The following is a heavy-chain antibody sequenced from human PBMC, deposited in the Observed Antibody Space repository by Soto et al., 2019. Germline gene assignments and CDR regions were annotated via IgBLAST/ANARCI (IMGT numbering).Heavy chain of an antibody. CDR2: IWYDGSNK. V-gene: IGHV3-33*01. J-gene: IGHJ4*02. CDR1: GFTFSSYG. D-gene: IGHD3-22*01. Sequence: QVQLVESGGGVVQPGRSLRLSCAASGFTFSSYGMHWVRQAPGKGLEWVAVIWYDGSNKYYADSVKGRFTISRDNSKNTLYLQMNRRRAEYTALYYCSRVSSSGYNWGQGPLVTVSS. CDR3: SRVSSSGYN.